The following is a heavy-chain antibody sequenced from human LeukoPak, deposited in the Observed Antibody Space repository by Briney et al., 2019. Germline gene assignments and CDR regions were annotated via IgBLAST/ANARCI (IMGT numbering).Heavy chain of an antibody. CDR2: ISWNSGSI. Sequence: PGGSLRLPCAASGFTFDDYAMHWVRHAPGKGLEWVSGISWNSGSIGYADSVKGRFTISRDNAKNSLYLQMNSLRAEDMALYYCASLGANDYWGQGTLVTVSS. J-gene: IGHJ4*02. CDR3: ASLGANDY. V-gene: IGHV3-9*03. D-gene: IGHD1-26*01. CDR1: GFTFDDYA.